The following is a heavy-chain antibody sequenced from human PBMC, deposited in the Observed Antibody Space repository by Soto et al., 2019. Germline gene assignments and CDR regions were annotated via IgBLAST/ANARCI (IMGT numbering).Heavy chain of an antibody. D-gene: IGHD2-2*01. Sequence: PSETLSLTCAVYGGSFSGYYWSWIRQPPGKGLEWIGEINHSGSTNYNPSPKSRVTISVDTSKNQFSLKLSSVTAADTAVYYCAREVSIPNLSWFDPWGQGTLVTVSS. J-gene: IGHJ5*02. CDR1: GGSFSGYY. CDR3: AREVSIPNLSWFDP. V-gene: IGHV4-34*01. CDR2: INHSGST.